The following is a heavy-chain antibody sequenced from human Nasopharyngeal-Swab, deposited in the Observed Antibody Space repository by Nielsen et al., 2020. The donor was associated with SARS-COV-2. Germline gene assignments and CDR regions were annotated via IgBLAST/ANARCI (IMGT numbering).Heavy chain of an antibody. CDR2: ISSSSSYI. J-gene: IGHJ6*02. Sequence: WIRQSPSRGLEWVSSISSSSSYIYYADSVKGRFTTSRDNAKNSLYLQMNSLRAEDTAVYYCARDGWYDILTGYLALYYYYYGMDVWGQGTTVTVSS. D-gene: IGHD3-9*01. V-gene: IGHV3-21*01. CDR3: ARDGWYDILTGYLALYYYYYGMDV.